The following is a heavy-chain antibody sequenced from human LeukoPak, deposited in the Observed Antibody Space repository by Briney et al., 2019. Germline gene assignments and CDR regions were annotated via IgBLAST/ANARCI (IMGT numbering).Heavy chain of an antibody. CDR2: ISSSDSTI. J-gene: IGHJ1*01. V-gene: IGHV3-48*03. Sequence: PGGSLRLSCAASGFTFSSYEMNWVRQAPGKGLEWVSYISSSDSTIYYADSVKGRFTISRDNAKNSLYLQMNSLRAEDTAVYYCARGGTLEYFQHWGQGTLVTVSS. CDR1: GFTFSSYE. CDR3: ARGGTLEYFQH.